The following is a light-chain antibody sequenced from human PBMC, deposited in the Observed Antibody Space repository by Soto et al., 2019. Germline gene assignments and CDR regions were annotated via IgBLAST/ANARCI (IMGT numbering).Light chain of an antibody. J-gene: IGLJ3*02. Sequence: SYELTQPPSVSVAPGKTASINCRGNNIGGKSVHWYQHKPGQAPVLVIYFDSDRPSGIPERLSGSNSGNTATLTISRVEAGDEADYYCHVWDSLTDDWVFGGGTKLTVL. CDR1: NIGGKS. V-gene: IGLV3-21*04. CDR3: HVWDSLTDDWV. CDR2: FDS.